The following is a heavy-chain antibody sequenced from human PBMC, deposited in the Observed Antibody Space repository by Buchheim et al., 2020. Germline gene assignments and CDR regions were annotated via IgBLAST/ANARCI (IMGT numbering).Heavy chain of an antibody. CDR2: IWYDGSNK. J-gene: IGHJ4*02. Sequence: VQLVESGGGLVKPGGSLRLSCAASGFTFSSYGMHWVRQAPGKGLEWVAVIWYDGSNKYYADSVKGRFTISRDNSKNTLYLQMNSLRAEDTAVYYCARDQSYFDSSGAFDYWGQGTL. D-gene: IGHD3-22*01. V-gene: IGHV3-33*01. CDR3: ARDQSYFDSSGAFDY. CDR1: GFTFSSYG.